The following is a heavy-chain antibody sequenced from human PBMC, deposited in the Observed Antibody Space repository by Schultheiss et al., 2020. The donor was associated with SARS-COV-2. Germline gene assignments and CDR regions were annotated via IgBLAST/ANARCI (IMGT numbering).Heavy chain of an antibody. V-gene: IGHV4-39*01. CDR1: GGSISSYY. CDR2: IYYSGST. Sequence: SETLSLTCTVSGGSISSYYWGWIRQPPGKGLEWIGSIYYSGSTYYNPSLKSRVTISVDTSKNQFSLKLTSVTAADTAVYYCARRRLTTVRNDYWGQGTPVTVSS. CDR3: ARRRLTTVRNDY. D-gene: IGHD4-17*01. J-gene: IGHJ4*02.